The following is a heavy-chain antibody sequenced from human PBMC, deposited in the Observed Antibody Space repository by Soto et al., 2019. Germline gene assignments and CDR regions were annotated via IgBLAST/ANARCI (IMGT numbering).Heavy chain of an antibody. D-gene: IGHD6-13*01. J-gene: IGHJ6*02. Sequence: QPGGSLRLSCAASGFTFSSYAMSWVRQAPGKGLEWVSAISGSGGSTYYADSVKGRFTISRDNSKNTLYLQMNSLRAEDTAVYYCAKDPEGIAAAPWDYYYGMDVWGQGTTVTVSS. CDR3: AKDPEGIAAAPWDYYYGMDV. CDR1: GFTFSSYA. CDR2: ISGSGGST. V-gene: IGHV3-23*01.